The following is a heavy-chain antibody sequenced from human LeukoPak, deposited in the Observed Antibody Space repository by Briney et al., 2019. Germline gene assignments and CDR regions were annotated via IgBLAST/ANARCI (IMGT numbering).Heavy chain of an antibody. CDR2: IYYSGST. CDR1: GGSFSGYY. CDR3: ATLVSYSSSWYDFDY. J-gene: IGHJ4*02. D-gene: IGHD6-13*01. V-gene: IGHV4-59*01. Sequence: PSETLSLTCAVYGGSFSGYYWSWIRQPPGKGLEWIGYIYYSGSTNYNPSLKSRVTISVDTSKNQFSLKLSSVTAADTAVYYCATLVSYSSSWYDFDYWGQGTLVTVSS.